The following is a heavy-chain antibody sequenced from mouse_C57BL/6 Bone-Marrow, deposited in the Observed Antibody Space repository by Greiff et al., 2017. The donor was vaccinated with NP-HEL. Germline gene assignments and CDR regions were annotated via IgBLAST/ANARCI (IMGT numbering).Heavy chain of an antibody. CDR1: GYTFTDYC. V-gene: IGHV1-26*01. J-gene: IGHJ4*01. CDR2: INPNNGGT. Sequence: EVQLQQPGPELVKPGASVKISCKASGYTFTDYCMNWVKQSPGKSLEWIGDINPNNGGTSYNQKFKGKATLTVDKSSSTAYMELRSLTSEDSAVEYCAVSNCVGYTMFYWGQVASGTLSP. CDR3: AVSNCVGYTMFY. D-gene: IGHD2-5*01.